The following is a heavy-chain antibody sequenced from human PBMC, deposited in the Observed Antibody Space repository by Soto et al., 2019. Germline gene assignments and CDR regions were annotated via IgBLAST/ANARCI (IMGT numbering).Heavy chain of an antibody. Sequence: SETLSLTCTVSGGSISSYYWSWVRQPPGKGLEWIGIIYNSGSTNYNPSLKSRVTISVDTSKNQFSLKLSSVTAADTAVYYCATLWFGESPYWGQGTLVTV. J-gene: IGHJ4*02. D-gene: IGHD3-10*01. CDR1: GGSISSYY. V-gene: IGHV4-4*08. CDR3: ATLWFGESPY. CDR2: IYNSGST.